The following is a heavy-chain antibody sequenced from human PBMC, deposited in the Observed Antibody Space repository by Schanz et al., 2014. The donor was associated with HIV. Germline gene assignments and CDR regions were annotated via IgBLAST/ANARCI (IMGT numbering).Heavy chain of an antibody. J-gene: IGHJ6*02. D-gene: IGHD4-17*01. V-gene: IGHV3-23*01. Sequence: EEQVLESGGGLVQPGGSLRLSCAASGFTFSRYAMSWVRQAPGKGLEWVSSISGSGGSTYYADSVKGRFTISRGNSKNTLYLQMNSLRAEDTAVYYCAKGGFYGDYVSYYYGLHVWGQGTTVTVSS. CDR3: AKGGFYGDYVSYYYGLHV. CDR2: ISGSGGST. CDR1: GFTFSRYA.